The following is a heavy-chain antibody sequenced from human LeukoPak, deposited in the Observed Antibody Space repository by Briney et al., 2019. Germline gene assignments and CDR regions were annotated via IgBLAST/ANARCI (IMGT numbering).Heavy chain of an antibody. J-gene: IGHJ4*02. CDR2: ISSSSATI. Sequence: GGSLRLSCVASGCTFNTYSMTWFRQAPGKGLEWISYISSSSATIYYADSVKGRFTISRDNAKNSLYLQMNSLRAEDTAVYYCARGRDLFDSWGQGTLVIVSS. CDR1: GCTFNTYS. CDR3: ARGRDLFDS. V-gene: IGHV3-48*04.